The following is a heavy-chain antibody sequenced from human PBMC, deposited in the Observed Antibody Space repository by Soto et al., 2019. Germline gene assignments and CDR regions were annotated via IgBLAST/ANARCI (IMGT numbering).Heavy chain of an antibody. D-gene: IGHD5-12*01. V-gene: IGHV4-59*08. J-gene: IGHJ4*02. CDR3: ASRRSYSGYSSAFAL. CDR2: IYYSGST. Sequence: SETLSLTCTVSDDSITTYYWSWFRQPPGKGLEWIAYIYYSGSTNYNPSLKSRATISVDTSKNQFSLKMGSVTAADTALYYCASRRSYSGYSSAFALWGRGILDIVSS. CDR1: DDSITTYY.